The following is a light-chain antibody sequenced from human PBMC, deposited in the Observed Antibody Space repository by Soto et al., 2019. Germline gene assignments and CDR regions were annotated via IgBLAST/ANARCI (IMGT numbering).Light chain of an antibody. J-gene: IGKJ2*01. V-gene: IGKV3-11*01. Sequence: EVVLTQSPDTLSLSPGERATLSCWASQSIGTYLAWYQHKLGQAPRLLIYDASNRATGIPARFSGSGSGTDFPLTINSLEPEDFAVYYCQQRSGWPSFGQGTKLEIK. CDR2: DAS. CDR3: QQRSGWPS. CDR1: QSIGTY.